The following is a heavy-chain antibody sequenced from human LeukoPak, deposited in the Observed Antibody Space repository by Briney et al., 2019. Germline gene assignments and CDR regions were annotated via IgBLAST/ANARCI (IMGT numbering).Heavy chain of an antibody. CDR1: GYSISSGYY. CDR2: IYHSGST. V-gene: IGHV4-38-2*02. Sequence: SETLSLTCAVSGYSISSGYYWGWIRQPPGKGLEWIGSIYHSGSTYYKPSLKSRVTISVDTSKNQFSLKLSSVTAADTAVYYCARDGDYNYYYYYYMDVWGKGTTVTVSS. J-gene: IGHJ6*03. D-gene: IGHD4-17*01. CDR3: ARDGDYNYYYYYYMDV.